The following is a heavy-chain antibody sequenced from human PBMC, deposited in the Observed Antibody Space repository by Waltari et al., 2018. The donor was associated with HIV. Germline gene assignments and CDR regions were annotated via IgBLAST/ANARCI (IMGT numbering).Heavy chain of an antibody. V-gene: IGHV3-23*01. CDR3: AKGFFRYYGDYNLHDDWFDP. D-gene: IGHD4-17*01. Sequence: EVQLLESGGGLVQPGGSLRLSCAASGFTFSSYAMSWVRQAPGKGLEWVSAISGSGGSTYYADSVKGRFTISRDNSKNTLYLQMNSLRAEDTAVYYCAKGFFRYYGDYNLHDDWFDPWGQGTLVTVSS. J-gene: IGHJ5*02. CDR2: ISGSGGST. CDR1: GFTFSSYA.